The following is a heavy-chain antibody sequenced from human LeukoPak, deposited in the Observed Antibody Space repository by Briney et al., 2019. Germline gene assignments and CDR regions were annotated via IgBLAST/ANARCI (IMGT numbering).Heavy chain of an antibody. CDR1: GGSFSGYY. CDR3: ARGLGQLWSYFDY. J-gene: IGHJ4*02. Sequence: SETLSLTCAVYGGSFSGYYWSWIRQPPGKGLEWIGYIYYSGSTNYNPSLKSRVTISVDTSKNQFSLKLSSVTAADTAVYYCARGLGQLWSYFDYWGQGTLVTVSS. D-gene: IGHD5-18*01. V-gene: IGHV4-59*01. CDR2: IYYSGST.